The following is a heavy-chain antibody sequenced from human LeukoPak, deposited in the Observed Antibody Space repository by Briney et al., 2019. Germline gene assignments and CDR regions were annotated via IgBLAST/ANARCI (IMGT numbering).Heavy chain of an antibody. CDR2: IYYSGST. J-gene: IGHJ4*02. V-gene: IGHV4-59*08. Sequence: PSETLSLTCTVSGGSISSYYWSWIRQPPGKGLEWIGYIYYSGSTNYNPSLKSRVTISVDTPKNQFSLKLSSVTAADTAVYYCARLRVAAAGSYFDYWGQGTLVTVSS. CDR1: GGSISSYY. D-gene: IGHD6-13*01. CDR3: ARLRVAAAGSYFDY.